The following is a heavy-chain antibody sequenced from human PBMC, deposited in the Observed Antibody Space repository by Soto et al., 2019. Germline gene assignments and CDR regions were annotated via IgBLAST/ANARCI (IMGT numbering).Heavy chain of an antibody. CDR1: GYIFTSYY. Sequence: ASVKVSCKASGYIFTSYYMHWVRQAPGQGLEWMGIINPSGGSTSYAQKFQGRVTMTRDTSTSTVYMELGSLRSEDTAVYYCARAVQYYYDSSGSPHDAFDIWGQGTMVTVSS. J-gene: IGHJ3*02. D-gene: IGHD3-22*01. CDR3: ARAVQYYYDSSGSPHDAFDI. CDR2: INPSGGST. V-gene: IGHV1-46*01.